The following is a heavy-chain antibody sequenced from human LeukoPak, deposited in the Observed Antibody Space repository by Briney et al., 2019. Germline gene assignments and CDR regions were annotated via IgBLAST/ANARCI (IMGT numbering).Heavy chain of an antibody. Sequence: QPGGSLRLSCVVSGFTFSSYPMHWVRQAPGKGLESVSAISGNGGATYYADSVKGRFTISRDNSKNTLYLQMGSLRADDMAVYYCARENPAGILDYWGQGTLVTVSS. CDR1: GFTFSSYP. CDR2: ISGNGGAT. V-gene: IGHV3-64*02. D-gene: IGHD1-14*01. J-gene: IGHJ4*02. CDR3: ARENPAGILDY.